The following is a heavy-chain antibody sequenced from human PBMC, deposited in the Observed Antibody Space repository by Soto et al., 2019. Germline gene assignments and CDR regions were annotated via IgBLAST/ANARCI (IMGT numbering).Heavy chain of an antibody. D-gene: IGHD1-1*01. CDR2: ISDDGSTA. J-gene: IGHJ4*02. CDR1: GLTFSAYW. Sequence: PRGSLRLSCSVSGLTFSAYWMHWVRQVPGQGITWVSRISDDGSTATCADSVKGRFVISRDNAKNSLYLEMNTMRPDDSGLYYSDRGPRVSATGTGAHWGRGTLVTVSS. CDR3: DRGPRVSATGTGAH. V-gene: IGHV3-74*01.